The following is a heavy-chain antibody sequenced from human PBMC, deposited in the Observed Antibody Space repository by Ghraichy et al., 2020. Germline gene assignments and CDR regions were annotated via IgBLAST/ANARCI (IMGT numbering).Heavy chain of an antibody. CDR3: VRELPLMDFDY. D-gene: IGHD1-26*01. Sequence: GGSLRLSCAASGFTFSGYGMHWVRQAPGKGLEWVAVISYDGSNKYYADSVKGRFTISRDNSKNTLYLQMNSLRAEDTAVYYCVRELPLMDFDYWGQGTLVTVSS. CDR1: GFTFSGYG. CDR2: ISYDGSNK. V-gene: IGHV3-30*03. J-gene: IGHJ4*02.